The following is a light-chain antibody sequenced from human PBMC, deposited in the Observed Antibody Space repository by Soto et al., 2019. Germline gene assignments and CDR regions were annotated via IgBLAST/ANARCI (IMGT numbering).Light chain of an antibody. J-gene: IGLJ1*01. CDR1: SSDVGGYTY. V-gene: IGLV2-14*01. CDR3: SSYTTSNTRQIV. Sequence: QSALTQPASVSGSPGQAITLSCTGTSSDVGGYTYVSWYQQHPGKAPKFIIYDVSNRPSGVSNRFSGSKSGNTASLTISGLQAEDEADYYCSSYTTSNTRQIVFGTGTKLTVL. CDR2: DVS.